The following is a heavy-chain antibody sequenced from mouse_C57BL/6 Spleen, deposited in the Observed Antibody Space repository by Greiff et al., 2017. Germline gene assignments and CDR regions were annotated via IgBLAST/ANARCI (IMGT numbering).Heavy chain of an antibody. CDR1: GFSFNTYA. Sequence: EADGGLVQPKGSLKLPCAASGFSFNTYAMNWVRQAPGKGLEWVARIRSKSNNYATYYADSVKDRFTISRDDSESMLYLQMNNLKTEDTAMYYCVRDGSSPIYFDVWGTGTTVTVSS. J-gene: IGHJ1*03. V-gene: IGHV10-1*01. CDR3: VRDGSSPIYFDV. CDR2: IRSKSNNYAT. D-gene: IGHD1-1*01.